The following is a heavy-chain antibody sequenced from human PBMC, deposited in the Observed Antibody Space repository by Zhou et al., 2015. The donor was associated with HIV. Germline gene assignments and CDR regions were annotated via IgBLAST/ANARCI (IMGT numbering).Heavy chain of an antibody. V-gene: IGHV1-18*03. CDR1: GYIFRTAG. D-gene: IGHD3-9*01. J-gene: IGHJ4*02. CDR3: VREEVLATRXWFPAY. Sequence: QVQLVQSGGELKRPGSSIKVSCKASGYIFRTAGISWVRQAPGQGLEWLGWQYPGENFDVRVSPKFASRLSLMKHTESATVYFQLRDLTPADMGMYYCVREEVLATRXWFPAYWGQGTLV. CDR2: QYPGENFDV.